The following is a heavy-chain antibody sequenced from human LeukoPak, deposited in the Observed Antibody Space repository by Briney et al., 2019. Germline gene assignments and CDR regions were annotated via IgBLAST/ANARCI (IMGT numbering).Heavy chain of an antibody. CDR3: ASAPLVGATTGWIDP. D-gene: IGHD1-26*01. Sequence: GGSLRLSCAASGFTFSSMTWVRQAPGKGLEWVSTISGSGGSTYYADSVKGRFTISRDNAKNSLYLQMNSLRAEDTAVYYCASAPLVGATTGWIDPWGQGTLVTVSS. CDR2: ISGSGGST. J-gene: IGHJ5*02. CDR1: GFTFSS. V-gene: IGHV3-23*01.